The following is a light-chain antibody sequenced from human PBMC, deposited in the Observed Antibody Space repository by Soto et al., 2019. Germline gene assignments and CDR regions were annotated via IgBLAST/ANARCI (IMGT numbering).Light chain of an antibody. CDR2: GAS. CDR3: QQYGSSQE. Sequence: VLTQSPDTLSVSPGERATLSCRASQSVSTSYLAWYQQKPGQAPRLLIYGASSRATGIPDRYSGSGSGTDFTLTISRLEPEDFAVYYCQQYGSSQEFGQGTKVDIK. V-gene: IGKV3-20*01. J-gene: IGKJ1*01. CDR1: QSVSTSY.